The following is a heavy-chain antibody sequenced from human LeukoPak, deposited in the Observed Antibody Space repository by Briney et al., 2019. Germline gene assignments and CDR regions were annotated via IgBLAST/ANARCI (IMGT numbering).Heavy chain of an antibody. CDR2: INPNSGGT. Sequence: ASVKVSCKASGYTFTRYYMHWVRQAPGQGLEWMGWINPNSGGTNYAQKFQGRVTMTRDTSISTAYMELSRLRSDDTAVYYCARGRSSMVRGYYYYYMDVWGKGTTVTISS. D-gene: IGHD3-10*01. CDR3: ARGRSSMVRGYYYYYMDV. V-gene: IGHV1-2*02. CDR1: GYTFTRYY. J-gene: IGHJ6*03.